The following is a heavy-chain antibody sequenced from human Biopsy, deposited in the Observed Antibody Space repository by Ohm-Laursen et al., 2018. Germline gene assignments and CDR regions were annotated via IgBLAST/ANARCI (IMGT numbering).Heavy chain of an antibody. D-gene: IGHD1-14*01. J-gene: IGHJ5*01. CDR3: VKQWGGYNFDS. CDR2: ITSGSSYI. CDR1: GFPFTGFS. Sequence: SLRLSCSASGFPFTGFSMDWVRQAPGKGLEWVASITSGSSYIYYADSVKGRFTISRDNSKQMVHLEINSLTADDTAVYYCVKQWGGYNFDSWGQGTLVTVSS. V-gene: IGHV3-21*04.